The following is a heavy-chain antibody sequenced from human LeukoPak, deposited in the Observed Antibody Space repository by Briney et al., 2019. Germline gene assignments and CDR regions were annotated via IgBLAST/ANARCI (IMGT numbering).Heavy chain of an antibody. CDR2: ISYDGSNK. V-gene: IGHV3-30*18. CDR1: GFTFSSYG. CDR3: AKDKYGWLSLDWYFDL. Sequence: PGRSLRLSCAASGFTFSSYGMHWVRQAPGKGLGWVAVISYDGSNKYYADSVKGRFTISRDNSKNTLYLQMNSLRVEDTAVYYCAKDKYGWLSLDWYFDLWGRGTLVTVSS. J-gene: IGHJ2*01. D-gene: IGHD5-12*01.